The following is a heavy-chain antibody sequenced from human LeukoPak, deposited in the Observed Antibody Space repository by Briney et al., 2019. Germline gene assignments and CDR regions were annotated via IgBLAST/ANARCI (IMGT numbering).Heavy chain of an antibody. D-gene: IGHD3-10*01. CDR1: GGSFSGYY. Sequence: SETLSLTCAVYGGSFSGYYRSWIRQPPGKGLEGIGEINHSGSTNYNPSLKSRVTISVDTSKNQFSLKLSSVTAAHTAVYYCAREGGVRGYYYYYYMDVWGKGTTVTVSS. J-gene: IGHJ6*03. CDR3: AREGGVRGYYYYYYMDV. V-gene: IGHV4-34*01. CDR2: INHSGST.